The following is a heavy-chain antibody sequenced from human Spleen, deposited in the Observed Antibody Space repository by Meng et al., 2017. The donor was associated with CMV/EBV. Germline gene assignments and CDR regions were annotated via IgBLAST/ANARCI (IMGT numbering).Heavy chain of an antibody. CDR1: FSDYY. CDR2: INHSGST. CDR3: ARADIVVLPAATYYFDY. D-gene: IGHD2-2*01. J-gene: IGHJ4*02. V-gene: IGHV4-34*01. Sequence: FSDYYMSWIRQTPGKGLEWIGEINHSGSTNYNPSLKSRITISVDTSENQFSLKLSSVTAADTAVYYCARADIVVLPAATYYFDYWGQGTLVTVSS.